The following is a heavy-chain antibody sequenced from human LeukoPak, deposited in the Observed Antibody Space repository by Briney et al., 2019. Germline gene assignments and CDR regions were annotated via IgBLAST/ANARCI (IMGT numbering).Heavy chain of an antibody. CDR2: VFHSGST. J-gene: IGHJ4*02. D-gene: IGHD6-19*01. Sequence: PGGSLRLSCAASGFTFSSYTMSWVRQPPGKGLEWIGEVFHSGSTNYNPSLKSRVTISIDKSKNQFSLEVTSVTAADTAIYYCARDLAVAGTNYFDFWGQGVLVTVSS. V-gene: IGHV4-4*02. CDR3: ARDLAVAGTNYFDF. CDR1: GFTFSSYTM.